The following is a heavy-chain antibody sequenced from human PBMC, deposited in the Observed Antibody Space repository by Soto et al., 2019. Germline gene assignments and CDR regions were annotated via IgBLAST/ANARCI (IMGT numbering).Heavy chain of an antibody. D-gene: IGHD2-21*01. Sequence: PLETLSLTCAVSGGSISSGGYCWSWIRQPPGKGLEWIGYIYHSGSTYYNPSLKSRVTISVDRSKNQFSLKLSSVTAADSAVYYCAGVRGPYCGGECYPPTPNWFDPWGQGTLVTSPQ. CDR3: AGVRGPYCGGECYPPTPNWFDP. V-gene: IGHV4-30-2*01. CDR2: IYHSGST. CDR1: GGSISSGGYC. J-gene: IGHJ5*02.